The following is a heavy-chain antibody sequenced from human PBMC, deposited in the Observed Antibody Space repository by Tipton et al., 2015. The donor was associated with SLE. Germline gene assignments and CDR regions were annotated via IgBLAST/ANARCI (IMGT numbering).Heavy chain of an antibody. V-gene: IGHV3-53*04. J-gene: IGHJ6*02. CDR3: AREESGYYYYYYGMDV. CDR1: GFTVSDNY. D-gene: IGHD3-10*01. Sequence: QLVQSGGGVVQAGGSLRLSCAASGFTVSDNYMNWVRQAPGKGLEWVSVLYSGGSTYYADAVKGRFTISKDNSKNTAYLQMNSLRDEDTAVYYCAREESGYYYYYYGMDVWGQGTTVTVSS. CDR2: LYSGGST.